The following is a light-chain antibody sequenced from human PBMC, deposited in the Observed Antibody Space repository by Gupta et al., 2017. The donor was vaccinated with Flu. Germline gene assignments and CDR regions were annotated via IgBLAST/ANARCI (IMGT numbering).Light chain of an antibody. CDR1: SSDVGGDNE. CDR2: DVS. Sequence: SCPGTSSDVGGDNEVSWYQQRPGTATNLMISDVSNRTLGSANRFCGSKSETTASMTISGVQAEDEADYYCSSYTNGNTIVVEFGGGTKLTVL. J-gene: IGLJ2*01. CDR3: SSYTNGNTIVVE. V-gene: IGLV2-14*04.